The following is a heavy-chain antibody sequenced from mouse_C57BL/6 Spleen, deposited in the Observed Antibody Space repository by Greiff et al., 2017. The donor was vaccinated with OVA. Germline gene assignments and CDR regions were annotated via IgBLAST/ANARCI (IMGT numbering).Heavy chain of an antibody. CDR2: IYPGSGST. CDR1: GYAFTNYL. D-gene: IGHD1-1*01. Sequence: VQLQQSGAELVRPGTSVKVSCKASGYAFTNYLIEWVKQRPGQGLEWIGDIYPGSGSTNYNEKFKSKATLTVDTSSSTAYMQLSSLTSEDSAVYYCASLTTVVQDAMDYWGQGTSVTVSS. CDR3: ASLTTVVQDAMDY. V-gene: IGHV1-54*01. J-gene: IGHJ4*01.